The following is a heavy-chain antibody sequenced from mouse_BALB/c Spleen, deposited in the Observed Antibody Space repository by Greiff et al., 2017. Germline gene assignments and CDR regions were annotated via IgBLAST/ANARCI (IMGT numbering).Heavy chain of an antibody. CDR3: ARRETGTGFAY. V-gene: IGHV1-4*01. CDR1: GYTFTSYT. J-gene: IGHJ3*01. CDR2: INPSSGYT. D-gene: IGHD4-1*01. Sequence: QVQLKESGAELARPGASVKMSCKASGYTFTSYTMHWVKQRPGQGLEWIGYINPSSGYTNYNQKFKDKATLTADKSSSTAYMQLSSLTSEDSAVYYCARRETGTGFAYWGQGTLVTVSA.